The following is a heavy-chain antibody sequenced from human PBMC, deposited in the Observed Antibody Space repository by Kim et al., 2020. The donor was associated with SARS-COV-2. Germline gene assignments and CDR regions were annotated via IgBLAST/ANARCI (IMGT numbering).Heavy chain of an antibody. CDR1: GFTFSSYA. Sequence: GGSLRLSCAASGFTFSSYAMSWVRQAPGKGLEWVSAISGSGGSTYYADSVKGRFTISRDNSKNTLYLQMNSLRAEDTAVYYCAKDLTYYYDSSRFSPSAFDIWGQGTMVAVSS. V-gene: IGHV3-23*01. CDR2: ISGSGGST. D-gene: IGHD3-22*01. CDR3: AKDLTYYYDSSRFSPSAFDI. J-gene: IGHJ3*02.